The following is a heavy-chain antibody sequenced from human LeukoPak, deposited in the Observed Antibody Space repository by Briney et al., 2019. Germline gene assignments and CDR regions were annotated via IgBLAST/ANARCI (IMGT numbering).Heavy chain of an antibody. CDR3: TRDSRSRARGYFDY. V-gene: IGHV3-49*04. CDR2: IRSKAYGGTT. Sequence: GGSLRLSCTASGFTFGDYAISWVRQAPGKGLEWVGFIRSKAYGGTTEYAASVKGRFTISRDDSKSIAYLQMNSLKTEDTAVYYCTRDSRSRARGYFDYWGQGTLVTVSS. D-gene: IGHD3-10*01. J-gene: IGHJ4*02. CDR1: GFTFGDYA.